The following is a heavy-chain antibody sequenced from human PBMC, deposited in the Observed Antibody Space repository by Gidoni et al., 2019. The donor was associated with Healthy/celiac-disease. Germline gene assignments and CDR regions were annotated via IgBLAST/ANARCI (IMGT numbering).Heavy chain of an antibody. CDR2: MWYDGSNK. Sequence: QVQLVESGGGVFQPGRSLSLSCAASGFTFRGYGMHWVRQAPGKGLEWVAVMWYDGSNKYYADSVKGRFTISRDNSKNTLYLQMNSLRSEDTAVYYCAREYYDSSGFPDYWGQGTLVTVSS. V-gene: IGHV3-33*01. CDR1: GFTFRGYG. CDR3: AREYYDSSGFPDY. J-gene: IGHJ4*02. D-gene: IGHD3-22*01.